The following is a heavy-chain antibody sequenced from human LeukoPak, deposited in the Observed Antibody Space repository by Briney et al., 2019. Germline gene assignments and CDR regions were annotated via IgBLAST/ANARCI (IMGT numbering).Heavy chain of an antibody. J-gene: IGHJ4*02. V-gene: IGHV4-34*01. CDR1: GGSFSGYY. D-gene: IGHD6-13*01. Sequence: KASETLSLTCAVYGGSFSGYYWSWIRQPPGKGLEWIGEINHSGSTNYNPSLKSRVTISVDTSKNQFSLKLSSVTAADTAVYYCARRVSWYDYWGQGTLVTVSS. CDR3: ARRVSWYDY. CDR2: INHSGST.